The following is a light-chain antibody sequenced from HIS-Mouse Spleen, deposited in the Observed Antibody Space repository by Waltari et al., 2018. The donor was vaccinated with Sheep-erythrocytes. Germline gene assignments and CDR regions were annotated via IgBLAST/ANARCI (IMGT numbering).Light chain of an antibody. CDR3: CSYAGSYNHV. CDR2: DVR. J-gene: IGLJ1*01. CDR1: SSDVGGYHY. Sequence: QSALTQPRSVSGSPGQSVTIPCTGTSSDVGGYHYVSWYQQHPGKSPKLMLYDVRKRPSGVPDRFSGSKSGNTASLTISGLQAEDEADYYCCSYAGSYNHVFATGTKVTVL. V-gene: IGLV2-11*01.